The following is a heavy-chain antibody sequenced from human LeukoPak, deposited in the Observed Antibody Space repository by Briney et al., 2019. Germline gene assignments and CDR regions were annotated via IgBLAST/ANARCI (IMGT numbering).Heavy chain of an antibody. CDR3: ARAYSSSVVTNAFDI. V-gene: IGHV3-48*03. CDR1: GFTFSSYE. Sequence: PGGSLRLSCAASGFTFSSYEMNWVRQAPGKGLEWVSYISSSGSTIYYADSVKGRFTISRDNAKNSLYLQMNSLRAEDTAVYYCARAYSSSVVTNAFDIWGQGTMVTVSS. D-gene: IGHD6-13*01. CDR2: ISSSGSTI. J-gene: IGHJ3*02.